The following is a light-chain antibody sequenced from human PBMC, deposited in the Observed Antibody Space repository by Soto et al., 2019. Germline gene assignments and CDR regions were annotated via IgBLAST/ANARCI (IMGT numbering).Light chain of an antibody. CDR1: QSVSSN. V-gene: IGKV3-15*01. Sequence: EIVMTQSPATLSVSPGERATLSCRASQSVSSNLAWYQQKPGQAPRLLIYGTSTRATGIPARFSGSGSGTEVTLTISCLQSEDSAVYYCQQYNAWPPWTFGQGTKVEI. J-gene: IGKJ1*01. CDR2: GTS. CDR3: QQYNAWPPWT.